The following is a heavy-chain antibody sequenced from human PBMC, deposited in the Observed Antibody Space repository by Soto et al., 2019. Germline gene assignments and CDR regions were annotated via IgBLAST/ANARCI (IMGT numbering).Heavy chain of an antibody. D-gene: IGHD3-16*01. CDR1: GDSINDKNW. CDR3: ARRYGGNFDC. CDR2: IYHTGRP. V-gene: IGHV4-4*02. Sequence: SDTLSLTCSVSGDSINDKNWWTWLRQPPGKRLERIGDIYHTGRPSYTPSLTRRVAMSVDKSKNQFSLKLSSVTAADTAVYYCARRYGGNFDCWGQGTLVTVSS. J-gene: IGHJ4*02.